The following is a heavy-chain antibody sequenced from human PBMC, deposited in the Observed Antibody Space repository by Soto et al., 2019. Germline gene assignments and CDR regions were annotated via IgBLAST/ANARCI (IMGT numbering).Heavy chain of an antibody. CDR1: GYTFTSFD. CDR3: ARGYGREGATVAGLSY. CDR2: MNSNSGNT. D-gene: IGHD6-19*01. Sequence: ASVKVSCKASGYTFTSFDINWVRQATGQGLEWMGWMNSNSGNTGYAQKFQGRVTMTRDTSISTAYMELSSLTSEDTAVYYCARGYGREGATVAGLSYWGQGTRVTVSS. J-gene: IGHJ4*02. V-gene: IGHV1-8*01.